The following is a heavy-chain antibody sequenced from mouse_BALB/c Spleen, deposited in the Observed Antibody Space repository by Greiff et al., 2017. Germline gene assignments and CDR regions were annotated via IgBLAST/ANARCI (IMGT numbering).Heavy chain of an antibody. CDR1: GYSFTDYI. CDR3: ARGGGLYYFDY. V-gene: IGHV1-39*01. CDR2: INPYYGST. J-gene: IGHJ2*01. Sequence: VQLQQTGPELVKPGASVKISCKASGYSFTDYIMPWVKQSHGKSLEWIGNINPYYGSTSYNLKFKGKATLTVDKSSSTAYMQLNSLTSEDSAVYYCARGGGLYYFDYWGQGTTLTVSS. D-gene: IGHD6-1*01.